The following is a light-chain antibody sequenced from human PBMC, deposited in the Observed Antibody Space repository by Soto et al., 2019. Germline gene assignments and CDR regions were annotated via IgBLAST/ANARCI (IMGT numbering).Light chain of an antibody. CDR3: QQYSKWPLT. V-gene: IGKV3-15*01. Sequence: EIAMTQSPDTLSVSPGDRATLSCRASQGVRSALAWYQQKAGQSPRLLIYGAATRAAETPARFSGSGSETEFTLTISSLQSEDGAFYYCQQYSKWPLTFGGGTKVEIK. J-gene: IGKJ4*01. CDR2: GAA. CDR1: QGVRSA.